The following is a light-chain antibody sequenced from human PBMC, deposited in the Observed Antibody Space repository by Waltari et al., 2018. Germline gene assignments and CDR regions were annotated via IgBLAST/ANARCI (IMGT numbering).Light chain of an antibody. CDR1: QSVGRT. J-gene: IGKJ1*01. V-gene: IGKV3-20*01. CDR2: DAT. CDR3: QKYGTLPAT. Sequence: EIVLTQSPGTLSLSPGDRAILSCRASQSVGRTLVWYQLKPGQAPRLLIYDATNRATGIPDRFSGSGSGTDFSLTISSLGPDDFAVYYCQKYGTLPATFGQGTKVEIK.